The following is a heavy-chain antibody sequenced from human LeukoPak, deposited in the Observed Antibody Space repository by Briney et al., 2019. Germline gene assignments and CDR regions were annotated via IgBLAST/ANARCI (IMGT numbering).Heavy chain of an antibody. D-gene: IGHD3-3*01. CDR3: ARETLVLRFLEWSGAFDI. J-gene: IGHJ3*02. Sequence: ASLKVSCKASGYTFTSYGISWVRQAPGQGLEWMGWISAYNGNTNYAQKLQGRVTMTTDTSTSTAYMELRSLRSDDTAVYYCARETLVLRFLEWSGAFDIWGQGTMVTVSS. CDR1: GYTFTSYG. CDR2: ISAYNGNT. V-gene: IGHV1-18*01.